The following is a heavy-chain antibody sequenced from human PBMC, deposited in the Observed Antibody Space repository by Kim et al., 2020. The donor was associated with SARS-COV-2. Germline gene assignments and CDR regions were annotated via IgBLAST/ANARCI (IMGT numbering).Heavy chain of an antibody. Sequence: GGSLRLSCAASGFTFSSYGMHWVRQAPGKGLEWVAVIWYDGSNKYYADSVKGRFTISRDNSKNTLYLQMNSLRAEDTAVYYCAREYVSVVTAINWFDPWGQGTLVTVSS. V-gene: IGHV3-33*01. CDR3: AREYVSVVTAINWFDP. CDR1: GFTFSSYG. J-gene: IGHJ5*02. D-gene: IGHD2-21*02. CDR2: IWYDGSNK.